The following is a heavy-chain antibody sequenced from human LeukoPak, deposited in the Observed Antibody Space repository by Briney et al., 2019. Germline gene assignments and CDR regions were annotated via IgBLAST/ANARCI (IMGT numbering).Heavy chain of an antibody. CDR2: MNPKSGNT. V-gene: IGHV1-8*01. J-gene: IGHJ3*02. Sequence: ASVKVPCKASGYTFTGYDINWVRQAPGEGLEGMGWMNPKSGNTVYAQKLQGRVTMNRNNSKRKAYMEVSSLRSEDTAVYYCARFGPRYDDAFDIWGQGTMVTVSS. D-gene: IGHD3-10*01. CDR1: GYTFTGYD. CDR3: ARFGPRYDDAFDI.